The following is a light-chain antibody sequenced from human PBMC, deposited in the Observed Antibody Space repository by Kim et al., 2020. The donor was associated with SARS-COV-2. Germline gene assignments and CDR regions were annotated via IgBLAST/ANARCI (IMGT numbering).Light chain of an antibody. CDR3: QQRSNWPLT. J-gene: IGKJ4*01. CDR1: QSFSSY. CDR2: DAS. Sequence: LSPGERATLSCRASQSFSSYLAWYQQKPGQAPRLLIYDASNRATGIPARFSGSGSGTDFTLTISSLEPEDFAVYYCQQRSNWPLTFGGGTKVDIK. V-gene: IGKV3-11*01.